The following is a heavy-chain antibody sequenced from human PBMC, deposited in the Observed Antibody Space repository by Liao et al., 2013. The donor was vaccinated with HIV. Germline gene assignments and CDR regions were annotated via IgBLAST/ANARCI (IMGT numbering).Heavy chain of an antibody. Sequence: QVQLQESGPGLVKPSETLSLTCTVSGGSISSYYWSWIRQPPGKGLEWIGYIYHSGSTYYNPSLKSRVTISVDRSKNQFSLKLSSVTAADTAVYYCARGEPDAFDIWGQGDNGHRLF. CDR2: IYHSGST. CDR1: GGSISSYY. CDR3: ARGEPDAFDI. D-gene: IGHD1-26*01. J-gene: IGHJ3*02. V-gene: IGHV4-59*12.